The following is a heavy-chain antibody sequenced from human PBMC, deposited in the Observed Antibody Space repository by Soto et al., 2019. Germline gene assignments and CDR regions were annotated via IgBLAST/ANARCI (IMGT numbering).Heavy chain of an antibody. CDR2: ISAHNGDT. Sequence: QVQLVQSEAEVKKPGASLKVSCRASGYNFANYGISWVRQAPGQGLEWMGWISAHNGDTKYAQKVQGRGTMTADTSTSTASMEMWSLRSDDAAVYYCARDAAYNDFWGGVMELYSYNMDVWGQGATVTV. D-gene: IGHD3-3*01. V-gene: IGHV1-18*01. J-gene: IGHJ6*02. CDR1: GYNFANYG. CDR3: ARDAAYNDFWGGVMELYSYNMDV.